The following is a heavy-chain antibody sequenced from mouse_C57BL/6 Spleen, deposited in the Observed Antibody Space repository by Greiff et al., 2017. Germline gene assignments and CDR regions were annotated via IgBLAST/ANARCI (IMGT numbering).Heavy chain of an antibody. D-gene: IGHD1-1*01. Sequence: QVQLQQSGPELVKPGASVKISCKASGYAFSSSWMNWVKQRPGKGLEWIGRLYPGDGETNYNGKFKGKATLTADKSSSTAYMQLSSLTSEDSAVYCCASERDYYHLFAYWGQGTLVTVSA. J-gene: IGHJ3*01. CDR1: GYAFSSSW. V-gene: IGHV1-82*01. CDR3: ASERDYYHLFAY. CDR2: LYPGDGET.